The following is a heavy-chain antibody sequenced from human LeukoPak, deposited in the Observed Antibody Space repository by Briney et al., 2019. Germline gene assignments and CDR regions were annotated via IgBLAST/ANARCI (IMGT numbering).Heavy chain of an antibody. CDR3: ARILTGFYDD. Sequence: GGSLRLSCAASGFTFSSYWMSWVRQAPGKGLEWVSDISDSGAGTYYSDSVRGRFTISRDNSKNTLYLQMNNLRAEDTALYYCARILTGFYDDWGQGTLVTVSS. CDR2: ISDSGAGT. V-gene: IGHV3-23*01. J-gene: IGHJ4*02. D-gene: IGHD3-9*01. CDR1: GFTFSSYW.